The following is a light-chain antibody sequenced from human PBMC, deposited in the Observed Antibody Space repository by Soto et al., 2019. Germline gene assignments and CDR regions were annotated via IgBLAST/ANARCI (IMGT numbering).Light chain of an antibody. CDR2: DTS. J-gene: IGKJ4*01. CDR3: QQYNNWPLT. Sequence: EVVMTQSPDTLSVSPGDGATLSCRASQNVHSDLAWYQQKPGQAPRLVIYDTSTRATDIPVRFTGGGSGTEFTLTISSLKSEGFGVYYCQQYNNWPLTFGGGTKVEIK. CDR1: QNVHSD. V-gene: IGKV3-15*01.